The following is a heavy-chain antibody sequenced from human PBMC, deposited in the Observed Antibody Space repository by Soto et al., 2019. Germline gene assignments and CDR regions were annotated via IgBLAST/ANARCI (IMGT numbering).Heavy chain of an antibody. D-gene: IGHD5-12*01. V-gene: IGHV3-23*01. J-gene: IGHJ6*03. CDR2: ISGSGGST. CDR3: AKGSGYSGYDLGNYYMDV. CDR1: GFTFSSYA. Sequence: GGSLRLSCAASGFTFSSYAMSWVRQAPGKGLEWVSVISGSGGSTYYADSVKGRFTISRDNSKNTLYLQMNSLRAEDTAVYYCAKGSGYSGYDLGNYYMDVWGKGTTVTVPS.